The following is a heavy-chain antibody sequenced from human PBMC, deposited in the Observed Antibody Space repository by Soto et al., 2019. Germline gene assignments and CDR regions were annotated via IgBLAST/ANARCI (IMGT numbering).Heavy chain of an antibody. CDR2: ISSSGSTI. CDR3: ARAVAAAGYYYYYYYYMDV. V-gene: IGHV3-11*01. Sequence: PGGSLRLSCAASGFTFSDYYMSWIRQAPGKGLEWFSYISSSGSTIYYADSVKGRFTFSRDNAKNSLYLQMNSLRAEDTAVYYCARAVAAAGYYYYYYYYMDVWGKGTTVTVSS. J-gene: IGHJ6*03. CDR1: GFTFSDYY. D-gene: IGHD6-13*01.